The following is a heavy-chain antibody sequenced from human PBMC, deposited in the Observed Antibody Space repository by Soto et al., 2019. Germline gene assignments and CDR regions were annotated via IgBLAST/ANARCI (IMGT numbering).Heavy chain of an antibody. D-gene: IGHD5-18*01. CDR1: GFTFSSYS. CDR2: IWYDGSNK. CDR3: AREVRGRGYPNWFDP. Sequence: PGGSLRLSCAASGFTFSSYSMHWVRQAPGKGLEWVAVIWYDGSNKYYADSVKGRFTISRDNSKNTLYLQMNSLRVEDTAVYYCAREVRGRGYPNWFDPWGQGTLVTVSS. V-gene: IGHV3-33*01. J-gene: IGHJ5*02.